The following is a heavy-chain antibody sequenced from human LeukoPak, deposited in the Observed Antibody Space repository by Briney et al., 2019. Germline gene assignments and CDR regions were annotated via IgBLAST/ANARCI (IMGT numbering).Heavy chain of an antibody. J-gene: IGHJ4*02. CDR1: GGSTSVYY. D-gene: IGHD6-13*01. CDR3: ASGIAADLY. V-gene: IGHV4-59*08. Sequence: SETLSLTCTVSGGSTSVYYWSWIRQPPGKGLEWIGHIYYSGSTNYNPSLKSRVTISVDTSKNQFSLKLSSVTAADTAVYYCASGIAADLYWGQGTLVTVSS. CDR2: IYYSGST.